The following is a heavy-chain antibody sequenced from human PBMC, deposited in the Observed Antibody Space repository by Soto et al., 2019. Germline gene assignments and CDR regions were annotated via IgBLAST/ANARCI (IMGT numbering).Heavy chain of an antibody. CDR3: AKSADITMIVVVITYYFDY. CDR1: GFTFSSYA. D-gene: IGHD3-22*01. Sequence: GSLRLSCAASGFTFSSYAMSWVRQAPGKGLEWVSAISGSGGSTYYADSVKGRFTISRDNSKNTLYLQMNSLRAEDTAVYYCAKSADITMIVVVITYYFDYWGQGTLVTVSS. CDR2: ISGSGGST. V-gene: IGHV3-23*01. J-gene: IGHJ4*02.